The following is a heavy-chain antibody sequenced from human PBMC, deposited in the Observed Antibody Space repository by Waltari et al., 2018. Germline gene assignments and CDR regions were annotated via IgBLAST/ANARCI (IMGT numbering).Heavy chain of an antibody. CDR3: ASRIADYALGGAFDI. CDR2: IWYDGSNK. V-gene: IGHV3-33*01. Sequence: QVQLVESGGGVVQPGRSLRLSCAASGFTFSSYGLPLARQDQGKGLEWVAVIWYDGSNKYYADSVKGRFTISRDNSKNTLYLQMNSLRAEDTAVYYCASRIADYALGGAFDIWGQGTMVTVSS. CDR1: GFTFSSYG. J-gene: IGHJ3*02. D-gene: IGHD3-16*01.